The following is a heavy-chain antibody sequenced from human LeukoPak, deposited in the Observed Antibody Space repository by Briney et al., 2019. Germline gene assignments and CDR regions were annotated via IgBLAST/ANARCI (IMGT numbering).Heavy chain of an antibody. Sequence: GGSLRLSCATSGFTLRYYQMNWVRLAPGKGLEWVANIKEDGTETYYVDSVKGRFTISRDNAKNSLYLQMNSLRVEDTAVYYCAKEGRSLQTYWGQGTLVTVSS. D-gene: IGHD5-24*01. CDR2: IKEDGTET. CDR3: AKEGRSLQTY. CDR1: GFTLRYYQ. J-gene: IGHJ4*02. V-gene: IGHV3-7*03.